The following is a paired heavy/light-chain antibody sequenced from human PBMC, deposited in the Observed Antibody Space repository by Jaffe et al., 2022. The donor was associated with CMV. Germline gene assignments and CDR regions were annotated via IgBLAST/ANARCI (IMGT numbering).Light chain of an antibody. V-gene: IGLV1-47*01. CDR3: ATWDDSPNCPV. CDR2: NNS. CDR1: NSNIGSNY. J-gene: IGLJ3*02. Sequence: QSVLTQPPSASGTPGQRVTISCSGSNSNIGSNYVYWYQHLPGTAPRLLIYNNSQRPSGVPDRFSGSKSGTSASLAISGLRSEDEAVYYCATWDDSPNCPVFAGGTKLTVL.
Heavy chain of an antibody. CDR2: INAGYGDT. Sequence: QVQLVQSGAEVKKPGASVTVSCKASGYIFSSYAIHWVRQAPGQKFEWMGRINAGYGDTKYSQKFQGRVTLTRDTSATTVYMVLTSLTSEDTAVYYCARDIGIAVAAPPDFWGQGTLVSVSS. CDR1: GYIFSSYA. D-gene: IGHD6-19*01. J-gene: IGHJ4*02. V-gene: IGHV1-3*01. CDR3: ARDIGIAVAAPPDF.